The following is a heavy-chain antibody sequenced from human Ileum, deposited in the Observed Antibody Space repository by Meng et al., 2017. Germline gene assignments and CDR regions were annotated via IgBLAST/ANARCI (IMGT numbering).Heavy chain of an antibody. J-gene: IGHJ5*02. V-gene: IGHV3-74*01. CDR1: GLSFSNYW. CDR3: AISDWFDP. CDR2: IKYDGTST. Sequence: VGSGGGLFQPGGSLRLSWFVSGLSFSNYWMHWVRQVPGKGLVWVSRIKYDGTSTYYADSVRGRFTISRDNAKNTLYLQMNSLRAEDTAVYYCAISDWFDPWGQGTLVTVSS. D-gene: IGHD3-16*02.